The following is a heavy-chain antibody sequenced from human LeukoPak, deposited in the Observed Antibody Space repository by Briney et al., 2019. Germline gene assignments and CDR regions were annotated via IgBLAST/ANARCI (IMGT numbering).Heavy chain of an antibody. J-gene: IGHJ6*03. D-gene: IGHD6-6*01. CDR2: IYYSGST. CDR1: GGSISSSSYY. CDR3: ASCIAARPEQNYYYYYYMDV. V-gene: IGHV4-39*01. Sequence: PSETLSLTCTVSGGSISSSSYYWGWIRQPPGKGLEWIGSIYYSGSTYYNPSLKSRVTISVDTSKNQFSLKLSSVTAVDTAVYYCASCIAARPEQNYYYYYYMDVWGKGTTVTVSS.